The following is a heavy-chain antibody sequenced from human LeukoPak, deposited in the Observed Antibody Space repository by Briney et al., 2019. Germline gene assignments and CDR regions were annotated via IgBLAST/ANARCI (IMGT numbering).Heavy chain of an antibody. Sequence: GGSLRLSCAASGFTVSSNYMSWVRQAPGKGLEWVSVIYSGGSTYYADSVKGRFTISRDNSKNTLYLQMNSLRAEDTAVYYCARDADGPGYYFDYWGQGTLVTVSS. J-gene: IGHJ4*02. D-gene: IGHD3-10*01. V-gene: IGHV3-53*01. CDR3: ARDADGPGYYFDY. CDR2: IYSGGST. CDR1: GFTVSSNY.